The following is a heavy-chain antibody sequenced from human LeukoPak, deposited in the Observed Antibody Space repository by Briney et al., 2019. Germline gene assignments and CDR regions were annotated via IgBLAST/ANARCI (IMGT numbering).Heavy chain of an antibody. J-gene: IGHJ4*02. CDR1: GGSISSGDYY. Sequence: TSETLSLTCSVSGGSISSGDYYWSWIRQPPGKGLEWIGYIYYSGSTCYNPSLKSRVTISVDTSKNQFSLKLSSVTAADTAVYYCARDIVATIGWFDYWGQGTLVTVSS. CDR2: IYYSGST. D-gene: IGHD5-12*01. CDR3: ARDIVATIGWFDY. V-gene: IGHV4-30-4*01.